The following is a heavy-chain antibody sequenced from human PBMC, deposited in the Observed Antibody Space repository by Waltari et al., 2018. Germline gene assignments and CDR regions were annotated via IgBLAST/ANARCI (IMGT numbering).Heavy chain of an antibody. J-gene: IGHJ3*02. CDR3: ARGVERYSSGGGVTFDI. Sequence: QVQLVQSGAEVKKPGASVKVSCKASGYTFTSYGISWVRQAPGQGLEWMGWISAYNGNTNYAQKLQGRVTMTTDTSTITAYMELRSLRSDDTAVYYCARGVERYSSGGGVTFDIWGQGTMVTVSS. CDR2: ISAYNGNT. D-gene: IGHD6-19*01. CDR1: GYTFTSYG. V-gene: IGHV1-18*01.